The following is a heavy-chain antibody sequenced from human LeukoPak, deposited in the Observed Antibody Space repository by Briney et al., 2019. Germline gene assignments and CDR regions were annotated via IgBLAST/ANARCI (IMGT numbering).Heavy chain of an antibody. J-gene: IGHJ4*02. CDR1: GFTFSSYA. CDR3: ARDGSHCSGGSCYFGY. CDR2: ISGSGGST. V-gene: IGHV3-23*01. D-gene: IGHD2-15*01. Sequence: PGGSLRLSCAASGFTFSSYAMSWVRQAPGKGLEWVSAISGSGGSTYYADSVKGRFTISRDNSKNTLYLQMNSLRAEDTAVYYCARDGSHCSGGSCYFGYWGQGTLVTVSS.